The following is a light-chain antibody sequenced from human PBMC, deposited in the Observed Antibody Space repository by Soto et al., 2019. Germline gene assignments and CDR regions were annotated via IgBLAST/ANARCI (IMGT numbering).Light chain of an antibody. J-gene: IGKJ5*01. CDR2: GAS. V-gene: IGKV3-20*01. CDR3: QLYGSSPPIT. CDR1: QSVSSSY. Sequence: EIVLTQSPGTLSLSPGERATLSCRASQSVSSSYLAWYQQKAGQAPRLLIYGASSRATGIPDRFSGSGSGTDFTLTISRPEPEDFAVYYCQLYGSSPPITFGQGTRLEIK.